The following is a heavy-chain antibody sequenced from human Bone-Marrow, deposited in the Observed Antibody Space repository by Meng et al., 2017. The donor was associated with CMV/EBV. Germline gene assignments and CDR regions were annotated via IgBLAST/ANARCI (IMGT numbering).Heavy chain of an antibody. CDR3: ASGWNYYYYYGMDV. V-gene: IGHV1-2*02. J-gene: IGHJ6*02. Sequence: ASVKVSCKASGYTFTGYYMHWVRQAPGQGLEWMGWINPNSGGTNYAQKFQGRVTMTRDTSISTAYMELSRLRSDDTAVYYCASGWNYYYYYGMDVWGQGATVTVSS. CDR2: INPNSGGT. D-gene: IGHD1-1*01. CDR1: GYTFTGYY.